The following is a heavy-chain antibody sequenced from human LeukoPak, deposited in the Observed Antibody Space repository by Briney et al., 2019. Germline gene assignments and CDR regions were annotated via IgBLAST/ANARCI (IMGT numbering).Heavy chain of an antibody. CDR2: INPSNGDT. CDR3: ARVGSSGWYVHPTLDY. CDR1: GYIFIGYY. Sequence: ASVKVSCKASGYIFIGYYIHWVRQAPGQGLEWMAWINPSNGDTNYAQKFQGRVTMTRDTSISTAYMELTRLISDDTAVYYCARVGSSGWYVHPTLDYWGQGTLVTVSS. V-gene: IGHV1-2*02. J-gene: IGHJ4*02. D-gene: IGHD6-19*01.